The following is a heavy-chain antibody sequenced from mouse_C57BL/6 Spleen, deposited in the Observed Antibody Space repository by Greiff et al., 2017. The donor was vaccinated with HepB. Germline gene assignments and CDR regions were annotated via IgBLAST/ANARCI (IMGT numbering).Heavy chain of an antibody. CDR1: GYTFTDYN. CDR2: INPNNGGT. CDR3: AREDYDYDGFAY. J-gene: IGHJ3*01. V-gene: IGHV1-22*01. D-gene: IGHD2-4*01. Sequence: EVKLVESGPELVKPGASVKMSCKASGYTFTDYNMHWVKQSHGKSLEWIGYINPNNGGTSYNQKFKGKATLTVNKSSSTAYMELRSLTSEDSAVYYCAREDYDYDGFAYWGQGTLVTVSA.